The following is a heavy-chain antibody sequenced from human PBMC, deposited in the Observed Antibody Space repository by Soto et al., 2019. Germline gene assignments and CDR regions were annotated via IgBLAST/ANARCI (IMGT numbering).Heavy chain of an antibody. J-gene: IGHJ4*02. CDR1: GFTFSSYA. V-gene: IGHV3-30-3*01. Sequence: GGSLRLSCAASGFTFSSYAMHWVRQAPGKGLEWVAVISYDGSNKYYADSVKGRFTISRDNSKNTLYLQMNSLRAEDTAVYYCARDHRTGGDSYFDYWGQGTLVTVSS. CDR2: ISYDGSNK. D-gene: IGHD4-17*01. CDR3: ARDHRTGGDSYFDY.